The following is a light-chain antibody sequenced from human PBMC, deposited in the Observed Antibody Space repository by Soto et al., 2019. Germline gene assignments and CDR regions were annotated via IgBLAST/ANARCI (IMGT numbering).Light chain of an antibody. CDR1: QGIRSY. V-gene: IGKV1-9*01. CDR3: QQLNSYPLT. J-gene: IGKJ4*01. Sequence: TQLTQSPSSLSASVGDRVTITCRASQGIRSYLAWYQQKPGKAPKLLIYAASTLQSGVPSRFSGSGSGTDFTLTSSSLQPEDFATYYCQQLNSYPLTFGGGTKVEIK. CDR2: AAS.